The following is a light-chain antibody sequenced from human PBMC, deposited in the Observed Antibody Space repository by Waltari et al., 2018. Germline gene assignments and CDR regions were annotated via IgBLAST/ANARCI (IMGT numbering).Light chain of an antibody. J-gene: IGLJ3*02. CDR2: RDS. CDR1: GSNIGRYT. CDR3: AAWDDSLNGPDWV. V-gene: IGLV1-44*01. Sequence: QSVLTQPPSASGTPGQRVTISCSGGGSNIGRYTVSWYQLLPGAAPKLLIYRDSQRSSGVPARFSGSKSGTSASLAISGLQSEDEADYYCAAWDDSLNGPDWVFGGGTKLTVL.